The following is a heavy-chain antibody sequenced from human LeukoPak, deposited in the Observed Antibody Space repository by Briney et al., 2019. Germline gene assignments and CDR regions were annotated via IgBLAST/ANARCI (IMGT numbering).Heavy chain of an antibody. CDR3: ARDRDGSYSEYYFDY. V-gene: IGHV1-2*02. CDR2: INPNSGGT. Sequence: ASVKVSCKASGYTFTGYYMHWGRQAPGQGLEWMGWINPNSGGTNYAQKFQGRVTMTRDTSISTAYMELSRLRSDDTAVYYCARDRDGSYSEYYFDYWGQGTLVTVSS. D-gene: IGHD1-26*01. CDR1: GYTFTGYY. J-gene: IGHJ4*02.